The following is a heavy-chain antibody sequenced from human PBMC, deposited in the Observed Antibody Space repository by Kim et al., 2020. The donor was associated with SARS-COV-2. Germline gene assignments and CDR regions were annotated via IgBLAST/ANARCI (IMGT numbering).Heavy chain of an antibody. Sequence: AQKVQGRVTITADESTSTAYMELSSLRSEDTAVYYCARAFQVTAILPPDYWGQGTLVTVSS. CDR3: ARAFQVTAILPPDY. J-gene: IGHJ4*02. V-gene: IGHV1-69*01. D-gene: IGHD2-21*02.